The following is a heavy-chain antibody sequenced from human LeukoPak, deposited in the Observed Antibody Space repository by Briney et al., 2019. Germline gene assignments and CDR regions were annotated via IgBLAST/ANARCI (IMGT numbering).Heavy chain of an antibody. Sequence: GGSLRLSCAASGFTVSSNYMSWGRQVPGKGLEWVSALSGSGGNTYYADSVKGRFTISRDNSRNTLYLQMNSLRAEDSAGYYCAKVASLCTSTSCVRGGFDYWGQGTLITVSS. D-gene: IGHD2-2*01. CDR3: AKVASLCTSTSCVRGGFDY. V-gene: IGHV3-23*01. CDR2: LSGSGGNT. CDR1: GFTVSSNY. J-gene: IGHJ4*02.